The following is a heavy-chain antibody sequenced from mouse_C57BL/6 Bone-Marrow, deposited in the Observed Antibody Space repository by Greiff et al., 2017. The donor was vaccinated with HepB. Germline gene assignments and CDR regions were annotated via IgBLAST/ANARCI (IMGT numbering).Heavy chain of an antibody. CDR2: IDPSDSET. V-gene: IGHV1-52*01. CDR1: GYTFTSYW. D-gene: IGHD1-1*01. J-gene: IGHJ1*03. Sequence: QVQLQQPGAELVRPGSSVKLSCKASGYTFTSYWMHWVKQRPIQGLEWIGNIDPSDSETHYNQKFKDKATLTVDKSSSTAYMQLSSLTSEDSAVYYCAREDTTVVATNGYFDVWGTGTTVTVSS. CDR3: AREDTTVVATNGYFDV.